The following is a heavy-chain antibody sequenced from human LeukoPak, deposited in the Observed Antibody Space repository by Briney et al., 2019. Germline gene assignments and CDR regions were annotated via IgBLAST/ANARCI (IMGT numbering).Heavy chain of an antibody. CDR2: IYHGGTT. J-gene: IGHJ4*02. CDR3: ARVSYGSGNYEGRD. Sequence: SETLSLTCAVSGDSISSSNWWSWVCQPPGKGLEWIGEIYHGGTTNYNPSFKSRVTISVDKSKNQFSLTLSSVTAADTAVYYCARVSYGSGNYEGRDWGQGTLVTVSS. V-gene: IGHV4-4*02. D-gene: IGHD3-10*01. CDR1: GDSISSSNW.